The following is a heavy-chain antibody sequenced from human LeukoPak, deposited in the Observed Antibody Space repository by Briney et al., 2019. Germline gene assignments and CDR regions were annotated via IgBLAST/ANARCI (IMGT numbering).Heavy chain of an antibody. CDR2: ISWNSGSI. D-gene: IGHD2-15*01. CDR1: GFTFDDYA. V-gene: IGHV3-9*01. Sequence: GGSLRLSCAASGFTFDDYAMHWVRQAPGKGLEWVSGISWNSGSIGYADSVKGRFTISRDNAKNSLYLQMNSLRAEDTALYYCAKGDCSGGSCYRYLDYWGQGTLVTVSS. J-gene: IGHJ4*02. CDR3: AKGDCSGGSCYRYLDY.